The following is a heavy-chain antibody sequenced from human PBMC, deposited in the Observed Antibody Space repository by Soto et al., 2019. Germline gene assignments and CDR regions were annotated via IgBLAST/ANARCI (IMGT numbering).Heavy chain of an antibody. D-gene: IGHD6-13*01. J-gene: IGHJ6*02. V-gene: IGHV6-1*01. CDR3: ARSVSRRSWSNYYYSGMDV. Sequence: SRTLSLTCAISRDSVSGNSASWNCIRQSPSRGLEWLGRTYYRANRYNDYAVSVKSRITINPETSKNQFSLQLTSVTPEDTAVYYCARSVSRRSWSNYYYSGMDVWGQGNTVTLSS. CDR1: RDSVSGNSAS. CDR2: TYYRANRYN.